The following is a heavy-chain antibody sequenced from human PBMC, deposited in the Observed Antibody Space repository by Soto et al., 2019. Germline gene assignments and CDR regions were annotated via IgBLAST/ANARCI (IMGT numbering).Heavy chain of an antibody. J-gene: IGHJ5*02. CDR3: ARENIHYYDSSGPTEGWFDP. V-gene: IGHV1-2*02. CDR1: GYTFTGYY. Sequence: ASVKVSCKASGYTFTGYYMHWVRQAPAQGLAWMGWINPNSGGTNYAQKFQGRATMTRDTSISTAYMELSRLRSDDTAVYYCARENIHYYDSSGPTEGWFDPWGQGTLVTVSS. CDR2: INPNSGGT. D-gene: IGHD3-22*01.